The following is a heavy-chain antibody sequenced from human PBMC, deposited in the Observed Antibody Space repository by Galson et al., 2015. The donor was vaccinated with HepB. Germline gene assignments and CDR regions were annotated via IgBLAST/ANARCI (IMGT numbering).Heavy chain of an antibody. V-gene: IGHV7-4-1*02. J-gene: IGHJ4*02. Sequence: SVKVSCKASGYTFTDHVINWVRQAPGQGLEWMAWIDTATGNTTYAQGLTGRFVFSLDTSVNTAYLEISSLKTEDTAVYFCARGYIGRPDYWGQGTLVTVSS. CDR1: GYTFTDHV. D-gene: IGHD5-12*01. CDR2: IDTATGNT. CDR3: ARGYIGRPDY.